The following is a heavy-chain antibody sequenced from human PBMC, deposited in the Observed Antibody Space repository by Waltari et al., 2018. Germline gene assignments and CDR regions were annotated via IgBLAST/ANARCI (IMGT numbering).Heavy chain of an antibody. D-gene: IGHD6-13*01. V-gene: IGHV3-74*01. Sequence: EVPLVESGGGLVQPGGSLRLACAAPGLIFNNSWTHRVRQASGKGLVSVSHINTDGSITNYADSVKGRFTISRDNAKNTLFLQMNSLRAEDTAVYYCVMYSSSFLGDCWGQGTLVTVSS. CDR1: GLIFNNSW. CDR2: INTDGSIT. J-gene: IGHJ4*02. CDR3: VMYSSSFLGDC.